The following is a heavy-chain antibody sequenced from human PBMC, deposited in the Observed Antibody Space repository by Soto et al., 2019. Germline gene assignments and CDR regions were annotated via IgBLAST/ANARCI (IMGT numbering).Heavy chain of an antibody. Sequence: PGGSLRLSCAASGFSFSSYAMGWVRQAPGKGLDWVSSISAGGDGTYYADSVKGRFTISRDNSKNTLYLQMSSLRAEDTAVYYCAKVFYYYDSSGYYYFDYWGQGTLVTVSS. CDR3: AKVFYYYDSSGYYYFDY. CDR1: GFSFSSYA. D-gene: IGHD3-22*01. V-gene: IGHV3-23*01. J-gene: IGHJ4*02. CDR2: ISAGGDGT.